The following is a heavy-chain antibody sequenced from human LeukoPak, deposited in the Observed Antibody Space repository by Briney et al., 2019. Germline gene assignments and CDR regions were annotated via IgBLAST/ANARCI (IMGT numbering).Heavy chain of an antibody. Sequence: PGGSLRLSCAASGFTFSSYWMHWVRQAPGKGLVWVSRINSDGSSTSYADSVKGRFTISRDNAKNTLYLQMNSLKAEDTAVYYCARGPTYYYDSSGYSSDFDYWGQGTLVTVSS. J-gene: IGHJ4*02. CDR1: GFTFSSYW. D-gene: IGHD3-22*01. V-gene: IGHV3-74*01. CDR2: INSDGSST. CDR3: ARGPTYYYDSSGYSSDFDY.